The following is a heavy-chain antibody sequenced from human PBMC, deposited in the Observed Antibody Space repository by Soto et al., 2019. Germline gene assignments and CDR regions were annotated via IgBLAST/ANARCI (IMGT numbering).Heavy chain of an antibody. D-gene: IGHD5-18*01. J-gene: IGHJ6*02. V-gene: IGHV4-4*07. CDR3: ARDRGDTAMGEYYYYYYGMDV. CDR2: LNIAGTI. CDR1: GASISSFN. Sequence: SETLSLTCSVSGASISSFNWNWVRQPAGKGPEWVGRLNIAGTINYNPSLKSRITISVDTSKNQFSLKLSSVTAADTAVYYCARDRGDTAMGEYYYYYYGMDVWGQGTTVTVSS.